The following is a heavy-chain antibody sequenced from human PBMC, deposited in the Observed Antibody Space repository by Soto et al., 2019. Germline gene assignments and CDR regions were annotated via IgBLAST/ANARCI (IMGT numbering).Heavy chain of an antibody. J-gene: IGHJ6*04. CDR1: GFTFSSYE. D-gene: IGHD6-13*01. CDR3: ASSLFPGIAAAGTRPYYYYGIDV. V-gene: IGHV3-48*03. CDR2: ISSGGSTI. Sequence: GGSLRLSCAASGFTFSSYEMNWVRQAPGKGLEWVSYISSGGSTIYYADSVKGRFTISRDNAKNSLYLQMNSLRAEDTAVYYCASSLFPGIAAAGTRPYYYYGIDVWGKGTTVTVSA.